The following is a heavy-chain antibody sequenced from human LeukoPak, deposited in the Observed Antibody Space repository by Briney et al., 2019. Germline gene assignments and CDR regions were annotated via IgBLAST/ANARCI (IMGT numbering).Heavy chain of an antibody. J-gene: IGHJ5*01. CDR2: IKQDGGEI. V-gene: IGHV3-7*01. Sequence: GGSLRLSCVASGFTFVSHWMTWVRQAPGKGLEWVANIKQDGGEIYYVDSVKGRFTISRDNAKNSVYLHMNSLRAEDTAVYYCARDKVVGPTKFDSWGQGTLVTVSS. D-gene: IGHD1-26*01. CDR3: ARDKVVGPTKFDS. CDR1: GFTFVSHW.